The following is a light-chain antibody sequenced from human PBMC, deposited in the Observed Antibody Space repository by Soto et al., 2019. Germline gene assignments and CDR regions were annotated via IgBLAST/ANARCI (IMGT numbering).Light chain of an antibody. CDR2: RDS. J-gene: IGLJ2*01. CDR3: YSESDSNLI. CDR1: VLAKKF. Sequence: SYELTQPSSVSVSPGQTATITCSGDVLAKKFARWFQRKPGQAPVMVIYRDSERPSGIPERFSGSTSETTVTLTISGAQVEDEAEYYGYSESDSNLIFGGGTKVTVL. V-gene: IGLV3-27*01.